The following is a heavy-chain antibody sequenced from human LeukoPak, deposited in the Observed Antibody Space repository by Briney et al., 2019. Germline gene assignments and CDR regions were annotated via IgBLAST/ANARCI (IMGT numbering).Heavy chain of an antibody. J-gene: IGHJ3*02. CDR3: ARTCIAVDAFDI. D-gene: IGHD6-19*01. V-gene: IGHV3-30-3*01. Sequence: GGSLRLSCAASGFTFSNAWMSWVRQAPGKGLEWVAVISYDGSNKYYADSVKGRFTISRDNSKNTLYLQMNSLRAEDTAVYYCARTCIAVDAFDIWGQGTMVTVSS. CDR1: GFTFSNAW. CDR2: ISYDGSNK.